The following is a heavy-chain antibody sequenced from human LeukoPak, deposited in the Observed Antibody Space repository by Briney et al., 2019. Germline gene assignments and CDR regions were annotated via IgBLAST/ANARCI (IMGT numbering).Heavy chain of an antibody. D-gene: IGHD5-12*01. CDR1: GGTFSSYA. V-gene: IGHV1-69*13. Sequence: SVKVSCKASGGTFSSYAISWVRQAPGQGLEWMGGIIPIFGTANYAQKFQGRVTITADESTSTAYMELSSLRSEDTAVYYCARDPHHSGYDSWFDPWGQGTLVTVSS. CDR2: IIPIFGTA. CDR3: ARDPHHSGYDSWFDP. J-gene: IGHJ5*02.